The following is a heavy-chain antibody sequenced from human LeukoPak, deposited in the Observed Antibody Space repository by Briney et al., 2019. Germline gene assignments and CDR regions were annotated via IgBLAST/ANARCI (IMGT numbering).Heavy chain of an antibody. V-gene: IGHV1-24*01. J-gene: IGHJ2*01. CDR1: GYTLTELS. Sequence: ASVNVSRKVSGYTLTELSMHWVRQAPGKGLEWMGGFDPEDGETIYAQKFQGRVTMTEDTSTDTAYMDLSSLRSEDTAVYYCATDGGDGYNSHWYFDLWGGGKPVTVSS. CDR3: ATDGGDGYNSHWYFDL. CDR2: FDPEDGET. D-gene: IGHD5-24*01.